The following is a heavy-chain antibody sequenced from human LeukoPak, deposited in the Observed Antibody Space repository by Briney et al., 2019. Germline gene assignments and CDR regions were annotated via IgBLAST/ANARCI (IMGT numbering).Heavy chain of an antibody. J-gene: IGHJ6*02. CDR2: ISSSGTTI. V-gene: IGHV3-48*03. CDR1: GFTFSSYE. CDR3: ARGVRGYSYGQSHYDYGMDV. Sequence: GGSLRLSCAASGFTFSSYEMNWVRQAPGKGLEWVSYISSSGTTIYYADSVKGRFTISRDNAKNSLYLQMNRLRAEDTAVYYCARGVRGYSYGQSHYDYGMDVWGQGTTVTVSS. D-gene: IGHD5-18*01.